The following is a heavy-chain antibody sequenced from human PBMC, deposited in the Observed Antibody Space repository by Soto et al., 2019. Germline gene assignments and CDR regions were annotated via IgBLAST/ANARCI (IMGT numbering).Heavy chain of an antibody. CDR3: AKTRCSSWSGEHY. V-gene: IGHV3-23*01. Sequence: EVQLLESGGGLVQPGGSLRLSCAASGFTFSNYAMSWVRQAPGRGLDWVSAISGSGGTTYYADSVKGRFTISRDNSKNTRFLQMNSLRAEDAAVYYCAKTRCSSWSGEHYWGQGTLVTVSS. D-gene: IGHD6-13*01. J-gene: IGHJ4*02. CDR1: GFTFSNYA. CDR2: ISGSGGTT.